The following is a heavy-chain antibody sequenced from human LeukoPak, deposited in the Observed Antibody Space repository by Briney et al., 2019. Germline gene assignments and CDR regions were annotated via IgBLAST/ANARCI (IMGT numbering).Heavy chain of an antibody. CDR3: ARLRADSGNSHRDY. V-gene: IGHV6-1*01. Sequence: SQTLSLTCAISGDSVSINSAAWIWIRQSPSRGLEWLGWTYYRSRWYNDYAVSVKSRIVINPDTSKNQFSLQLNSVTPEDTAIYYCARLRADSGNSHRDYWGQGTLVTVSA. D-gene: IGHD1-26*01. CDR2: TYYRSRWYN. J-gene: IGHJ4*02. CDR1: GDSVSINSAA.